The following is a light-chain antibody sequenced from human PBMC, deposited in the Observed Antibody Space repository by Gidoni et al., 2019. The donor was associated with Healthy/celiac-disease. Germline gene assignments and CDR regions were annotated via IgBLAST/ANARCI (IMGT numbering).Light chain of an antibody. CDR3: QQSYSSPPS. CDR2: SAS. Sequence: DIQMTQSPSSLSASVGDRVTITCRASQSISSYLNWYQQKPGKAPKQLIYSASSLQSGVPSRFSSSRSGTDFTLTISSLQPEDFATYYCQQSYSSPPSFGQGTKLEIK. J-gene: IGKJ2*01. V-gene: IGKV1-39*01. CDR1: QSISSY.